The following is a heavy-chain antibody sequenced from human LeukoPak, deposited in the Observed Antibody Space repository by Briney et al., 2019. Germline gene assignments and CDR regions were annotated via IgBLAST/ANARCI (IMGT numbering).Heavy chain of an antibody. V-gene: IGHV4-4*07. D-gene: IGHD6-19*01. CDR2: IYTSGST. J-gene: IGHJ4*02. CDR3: ARDSPGYSSGWYYFDY. CDR1: GGSISGYY. Sequence: PSETLSLTCTVSGGSISGYYWSWIRQPAGKGLEWIGRIYTSGSTNYNPSLKSRVTMSVDTSKNQFSLKPSSVTAADTAVYYCARDSPGYSSGWYYFDYWGQGTLVTVSS.